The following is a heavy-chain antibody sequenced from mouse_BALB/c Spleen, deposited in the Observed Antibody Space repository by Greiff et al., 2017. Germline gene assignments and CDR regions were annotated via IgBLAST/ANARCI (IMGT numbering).Heavy chain of an antibody. CDR3: ARQGHGNAMDY. V-gene: IGHV5-6*02. CDR1: GFTFSSYG. Sequence: EVMLVESGGDLVKPGGSLKLSCAASGFTFSSYGMSWVRQTPDKRLEWVATISSGGSYTYYPDSVKGRFTISRDNAKNTLYLQMSSLKSEDTAMYYCARQGHGNAMDYWGQGTSVTVSS. CDR2: ISSGGSYT. D-gene: IGHD1-2*01. J-gene: IGHJ4*01.